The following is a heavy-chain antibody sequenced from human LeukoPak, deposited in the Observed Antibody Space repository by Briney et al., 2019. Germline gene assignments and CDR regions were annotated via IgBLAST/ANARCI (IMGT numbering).Heavy chain of an antibody. D-gene: IGHD1-26*01. V-gene: IGHV4-34*01. CDR3: ARHGGGIVGATVYSQLDY. J-gene: IGHJ4*02. CDR2: INHSGST. CDR1: GGSFSGYY. Sequence: KPSETLSLTCAVYGGSFSGYYWSWIRQPPGKGLEWIGEINHSGSTNYNPSLKSRVTISVDTSKNQFSLKLSSVTAADTAVYYCARHGGGIVGATVYSQLDYWGQGTLVTVSS.